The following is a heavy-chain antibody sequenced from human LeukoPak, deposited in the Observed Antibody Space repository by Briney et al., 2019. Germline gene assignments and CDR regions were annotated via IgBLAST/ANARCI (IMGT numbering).Heavy chain of an antibody. Sequence: PSETLSLTCTVSGDSITSANYFWSWIRQPPGEGLEWIGYIPYSGSASYNPSLKSRVTISLDTSRNQFSLRLSSVTAADTAVYYCAREVIVQAGSDAFDIWGQGTMVTVSS. CDR2: IPYSGSA. D-gene: IGHD1-1*01. J-gene: IGHJ3*02. CDR1: GDSITSANYF. V-gene: IGHV4-30-4*08. CDR3: AREVIVQAGSDAFDI.